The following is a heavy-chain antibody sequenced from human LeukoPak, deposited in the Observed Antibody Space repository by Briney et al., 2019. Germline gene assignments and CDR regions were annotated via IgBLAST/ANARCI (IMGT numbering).Heavy chain of an antibody. CDR3: ARGREFRRVIIPPDY. CDR2: INPNSGGT. J-gene: IGHJ4*02. V-gene: IGHV1-2*02. Sequence: ASVKVSCKASGYTFTGYYMHWVRQAPGQGLEWMGWINPNSGGTNYAQKFQGRVTMTRDTSISTAYMELSRLRSDDTAVYDCARGREFRRVIIPPDYWGQGTLVTVSS. CDR1: GYTFTGYY. D-gene: IGHD3-10*01.